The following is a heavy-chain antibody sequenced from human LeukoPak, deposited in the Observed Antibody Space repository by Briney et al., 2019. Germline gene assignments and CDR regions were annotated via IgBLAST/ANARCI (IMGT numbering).Heavy chain of an antibody. V-gene: IGHV4-30-2*01. CDR1: GGSISSGGYS. D-gene: IGHD2-2*01. J-gene: IGHJ3*02. CDR2: IYHSGST. Sequence: SQTLSLTCAVSGGSISSGGYSWSCIRQPPGKGLEWIGYIYHSGSTYYNPSLKSRVTISVDRSKNQFSLKLSSVTAADTAVYYCARGTSEYAFDIWGQGTMVTVSS. CDR3: ARGTSEYAFDI.